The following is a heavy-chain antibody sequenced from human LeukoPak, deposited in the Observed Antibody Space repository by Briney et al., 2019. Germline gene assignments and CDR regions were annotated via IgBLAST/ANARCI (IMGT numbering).Heavy chain of an antibody. CDR3: ARVSFADGGYFDY. V-gene: IGHV3-21*01. CDR2: ISNSGNYI. CDR1: GFTFSSYY. Sequence: KTGGSLRLSCAASGFTFSSYYMSWVRQAPGKGLEWVSSISNSGNYIYYTDSLKGRFTISRDNAKRSLYLQMNSLRAEDTAVYYCARVSFADGGYFDYWGQGSLVTVSS. D-gene: IGHD2-15*01. J-gene: IGHJ4*02.